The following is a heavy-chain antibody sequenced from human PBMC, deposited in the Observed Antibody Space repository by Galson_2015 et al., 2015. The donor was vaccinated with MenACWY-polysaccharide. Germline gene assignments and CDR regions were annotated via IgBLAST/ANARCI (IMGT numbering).Heavy chain of an antibody. Sequence: TLSLTCTVSGASIGRGDDFYWPWIRQRPGRGLEWIGYIYYSGSTYYNPSLKSRVIISQDTSKNQFSLNLSSVTAADAAVYYCAIAPRGLWFGEAWGQGTLVTVSS. CDR3: AIAPRGLWFGEA. D-gene: IGHD3-10*01. J-gene: IGHJ5*02. CDR1: GASIGRGDDFY. V-gene: IGHV4-31*03. CDR2: IYYSGST.